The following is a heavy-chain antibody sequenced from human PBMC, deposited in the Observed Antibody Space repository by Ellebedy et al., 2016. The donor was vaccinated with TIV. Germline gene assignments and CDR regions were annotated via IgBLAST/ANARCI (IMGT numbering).Heavy chain of an antibody. Sequence: GESLKISCAASGFTFSSYWMSWVRQAPGKGLEWVSAISGGGTSTHYADSVKGRFTISRDNSKNTLYLQMNSLRAEDTAVYYCAYYYASGSWRYFDYWGQGTLVTVSS. D-gene: IGHD3-10*01. CDR2: ISGGGTST. V-gene: IGHV3-23*01. CDR1: GFTFSSYW. CDR3: AYYYASGSWRYFDY. J-gene: IGHJ4*02.